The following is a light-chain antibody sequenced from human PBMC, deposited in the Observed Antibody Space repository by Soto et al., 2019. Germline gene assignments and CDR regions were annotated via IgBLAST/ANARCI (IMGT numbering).Light chain of an antibody. CDR2: GAS. Sequence: DIQMTQSPSSLSASVGDRVTIICRASQGISNSLAWYQHKPGKVPKLLIYGASTLQSGSPSRFSGSGSGTDFTLAITTLHPEDVATYSCRKDERSTYTLGQGTKMQMK. CDR1: QGISNS. J-gene: IGKJ2*01. V-gene: IGKV1-27*01. CDR3: RKDERSTYT.